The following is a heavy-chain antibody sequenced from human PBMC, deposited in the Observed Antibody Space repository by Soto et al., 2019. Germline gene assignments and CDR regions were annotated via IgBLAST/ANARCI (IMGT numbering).Heavy chain of an antibody. CDR1: GYTFTGYY. V-gene: IGHV1-2*02. J-gene: IGHJ4*02. Sequence: GASVKVSCKASGYTFTGYYMHWVRQAPGQGLEWMGWINPNSGGTNYAQKFQGRVTMTRDTSISTAYMELSRLRSDDTAVYYCARGEGMYSSSSARLGYWGQGTLVTV. D-gene: IGHD6-6*01. CDR2: INPNSGGT. CDR3: ARGEGMYSSSSARLGY.